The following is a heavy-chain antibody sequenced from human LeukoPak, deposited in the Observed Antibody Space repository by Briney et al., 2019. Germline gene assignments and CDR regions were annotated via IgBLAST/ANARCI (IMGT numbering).Heavy chain of an antibody. CDR1: GGSFSGYY. D-gene: IGHD3-9*01. J-gene: IGHJ6*02. V-gene: IGHV4-34*01. Sequence: SETLSLTCAVYGGSFSGYYWSWIRQPPGKGVGWIGEINHSGSTNYNPCLKSRVTISVDTSKTQFSLKLSSVTAADTAVYYCARGRPLYYDILTGYPNPLCYYSGMDVWGQGTTVTVSS. CDR3: ARGRPLYYDILTGYPNPLCYYSGMDV. CDR2: INHSGST.